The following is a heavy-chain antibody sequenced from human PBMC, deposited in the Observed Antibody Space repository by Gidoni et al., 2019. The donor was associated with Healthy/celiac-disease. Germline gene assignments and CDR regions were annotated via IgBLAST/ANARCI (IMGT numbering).Heavy chain of an antibody. CDR3: ARDSRYGPFDY. V-gene: IGHV3-21*01. CDR2: ISSSSSYI. D-gene: IGHD2-2*01. CDR1: GFPFSSYS. J-gene: IGHJ4*02. Sequence: VQLVESGGGLVKPGGSLRLSCAASGFPFSSYSRNWVRQAPGKGLEWVSSISSSSSYIYYADSVKGRFTISRDNAKNSLYRQMNSLRAEDTAVYYCARDSRYGPFDYWGQGTLVTVSS.